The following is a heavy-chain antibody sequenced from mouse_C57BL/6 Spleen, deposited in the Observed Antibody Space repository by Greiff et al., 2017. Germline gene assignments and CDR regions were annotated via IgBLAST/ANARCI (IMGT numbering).Heavy chain of an antibody. J-gene: IGHJ4*01. V-gene: IGHV1-55*01. Sequence: QVQLQQPGAELVKPGASVKMSCKASGYTFTSYWLTWVKQRPGQGLEWIGDIYPGSGSTNYNEKFKSKATLTVDTSSSTAYMQLSSLTSEDSAVYYCARDGNSYAMDYWGQGTSVTVSS. CDR2: IYPGSGST. CDR3: ARDGNSYAMDY. CDR1: GYTFTSYW. D-gene: IGHD2-1*01.